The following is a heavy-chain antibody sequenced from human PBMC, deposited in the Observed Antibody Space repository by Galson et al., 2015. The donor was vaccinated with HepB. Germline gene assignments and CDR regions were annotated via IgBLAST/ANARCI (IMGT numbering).Heavy chain of an antibody. J-gene: IGHJ5*02. Sequence: SLRLSCAASGFTFSSYAMHWVRQAPGKGLEWVAVISYDGSNKYYADSVKGRFTISRDNSKNTLYLQMNSLRAEDTAVYYCARDSEGAVAHNWFDPWGQGTLVTVSS. D-gene: IGHD6-19*01. CDR2: ISYDGSNK. V-gene: IGHV3-30-3*01. CDR1: GFTFSSYA. CDR3: ARDSEGAVAHNWFDP.